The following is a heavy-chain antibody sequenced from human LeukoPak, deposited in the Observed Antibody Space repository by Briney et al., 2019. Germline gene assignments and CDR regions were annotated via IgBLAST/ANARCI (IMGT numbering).Heavy chain of an antibody. D-gene: IGHD6-6*01. CDR3: ARHLIAARLFDY. Sequence: SETLSLTCAVYGGSFSGYYWSWIRQPPGKGLEWIGEINHSGSTNYNPSPKSRVTISVDTSKNQFSLKLSSVTAADTAVYYCARHLIAARLFDYWGQGTLVTVSS. V-gene: IGHV4-34*01. J-gene: IGHJ4*02. CDR1: GGSFSGYY. CDR2: INHSGST.